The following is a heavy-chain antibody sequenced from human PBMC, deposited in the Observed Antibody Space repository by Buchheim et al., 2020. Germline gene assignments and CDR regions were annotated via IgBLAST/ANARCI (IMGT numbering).Heavy chain of an antibody. CDR2: MNPNSGNT. V-gene: IGHV1-8*01. Sequence: QEQLVQSGAEVKKPGSSVKVSCKASGYTFTSYDINWVRQATGQGLEWMGWMNPNSGNTGYAQQFQGRFTMTRNTSISTPYMELSSLRSEDTAVYYCARSLRRFRGSSSGYWGQGTL. CDR1: GYTFTSYD. CDR3: ARSLRRFRGSSSGY. D-gene: IGHD1-26*01. J-gene: IGHJ4*02.